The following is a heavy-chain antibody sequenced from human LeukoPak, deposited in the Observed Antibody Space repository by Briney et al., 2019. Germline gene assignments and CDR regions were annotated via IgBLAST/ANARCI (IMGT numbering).Heavy chain of an antibody. J-gene: IGHJ4*02. V-gene: IGHV3-64D*09. Sequence: PVGSLRVSCSASGFTFSTYVMHWVRQAPRKGLEYVSAISSDGGSTYYADSLKGRFTISRDSSKNTLYLQMSSLKTEDTAVYYCVRGFAISRFDYWGQGTLVTVTS. D-gene: IGHD3-10*01. CDR2: ISSDGGST. CDR3: VRGFAISRFDY. CDR1: GFTFSTYV.